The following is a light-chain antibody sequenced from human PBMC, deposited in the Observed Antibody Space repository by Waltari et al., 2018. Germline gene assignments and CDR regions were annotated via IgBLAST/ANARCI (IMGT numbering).Light chain of an antibody. Sequence: QSVLTQPPSESGTPGQRVIISCSGSRANIGGRYVYWYQHLPGAAPKLPINRNKLRPSGVPDRFSGSKSGTSASLSISGLRSEDEGDYYCATWDDTIGGPVFGGGTKLTVL. CDR3: ATWDDTIGGPV. J-gene: IGLJ2*01. CDR1: RANIGGRY. CDR2: RNK. V-gene: IGLV1-47*01.